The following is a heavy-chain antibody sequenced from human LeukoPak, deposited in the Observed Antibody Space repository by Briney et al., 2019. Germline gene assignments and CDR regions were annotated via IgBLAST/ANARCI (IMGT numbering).Heavy chain of an antibody. V-gene: IGHV4-38-2*02. CDR2: VYQSGHA. D-gene: IGHD3-10*01. J-gene: IGHJ4*02. Sequence: PSETLSLTCIDSTHSVRRDLPWSWFRQFPGRGRDWIASVYQSGHAYYSPSLKSRVLISFDTSKKELSLKINSVTATDTALYYCASLRFGDSYFDLWGQGTQVTVSS. CDR3: ASLRFGDSYFDL. CDR1: THSVRRDLP.